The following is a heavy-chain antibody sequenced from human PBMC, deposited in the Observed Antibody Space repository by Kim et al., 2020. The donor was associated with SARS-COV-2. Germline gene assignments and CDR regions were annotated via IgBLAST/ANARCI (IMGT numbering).Heavy chain of an antibody. CDR3: AREFSP. D-gene: IGHD3-3*01. CDR2: IYKSGST. J-gene: IGHJ5*02. CDR1: GGSLSSGDY. V-gene: IGHV4-4*07. Sequence: SETLSLTCTVSGGSLSSGDYWSWVRQPAGKGLEWLGRIYKSGSTHYNPSLNSRVTMSLDTSKNQFSLRLSSVTAADTAVYFCAREFSPWGHGTLVTVSS.